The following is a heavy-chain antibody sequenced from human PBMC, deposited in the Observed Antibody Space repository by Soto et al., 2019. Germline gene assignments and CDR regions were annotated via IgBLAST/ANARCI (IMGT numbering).Heavy chain of an antibody. J-gene: IGHJ4*02. V-gene: IGHV1-69*13. CDR3: AREKEGYSYGCFDY. D-gene: IGHD5-18*01. CDR1: GGTFSSYA. Sequence: GASVKVSCKASGGTFSSYAISWVRQAPGQGLEWMGGIIPIFGTANYAQKFQGRVTITADESTSTAYMELSSLRSEDTAVYYCAREKEGYSYGCFDYWGQGTLVTVSS. CDR2: IIPIFGTA.